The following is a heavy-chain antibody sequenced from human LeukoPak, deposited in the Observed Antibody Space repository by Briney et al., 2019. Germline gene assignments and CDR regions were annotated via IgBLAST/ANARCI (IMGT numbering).Heavy chain of an antibody. Sequence: SETLSLTCVVSGYSISSGYYWGWIRQPPGKGLEWIGSIYHSGTTYHNPSLKSRLTMSVDTSKNRFSLKLSSVTAADTGVYYCARYFWSGYYYFDYWGQGTLVTVSS. CDR3: ARYFWSGYYYFDY. V-gene: IGHV4-38-2*01. CDR1: GYSISSGYY. J-gene: IGHJ4*02. D-gene: IGHD3-3*01. CDR2: IYHSGTT.